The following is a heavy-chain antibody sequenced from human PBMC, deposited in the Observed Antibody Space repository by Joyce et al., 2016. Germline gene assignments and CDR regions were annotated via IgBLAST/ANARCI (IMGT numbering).Heavy chain of an antibody. D-gene: IGHD3-10*01. J-gene: IGHJ4*02. CDR1: GFTFSNYS. V-gene: IGHV3-21*01. CDR3: ARDSRFTMVRGVKGGNYFDY. CDR2: ISSSSSYI. Sequence: EVQLVESGGGLVKPGGSLRLSCAASGFTFSNYSMNWVRQAPGKVLEWVSSISSSSSYIYYADSVKGRFTISSDNAKNSLYLQMNSLRAEDTAVYYCARDSRFTMVRGVKGGNYFDYWGQGTLVTVSS.